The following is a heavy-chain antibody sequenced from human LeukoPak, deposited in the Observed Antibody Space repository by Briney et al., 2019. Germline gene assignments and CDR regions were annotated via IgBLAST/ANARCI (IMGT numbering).Heavy chain of an antibody. CDR3: ARDSLYYGSGSYLGFDP. CDR2: ISGYNGNT. V-gene: IGHV1-18*01. J-gene: IGHJ5*02. D-gene: IGHD3-10*01. CDR1: GGTFSSYA. Sequence: ASVKVSFKASGGTFSSYAISWVRQAPGQGLEWMGWISGYNGNTNYAEKLQGRVTMTTDTSTSTVYMELRSLRSDDTAVYYCARDSLYYGSGSYLGFDPWGQGTLVTVSS.